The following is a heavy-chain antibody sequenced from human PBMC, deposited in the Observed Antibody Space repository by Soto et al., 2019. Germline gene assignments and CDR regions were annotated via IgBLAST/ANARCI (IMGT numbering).Heavy chain of an antibody. CDR3: ARGAYDYGDYEGMDYYYYYYMDV. D-gene: IGHD4-17*01. CDR1: GYTFTSYD. CDR2: MNPNSGNT. J-gene: IGHJ6*03. V-gene: IGHV1-8*01. Sequence: ASVKVSCKASGYTFTSYDINWVRQATGQGLEWMGWMNPNSGNTGYAQKFQGRVTMTRNTSISTAYMELSSLRSEDTAVYYCARGAYDYGDYEGMDYYYYYYMDVWGKGTTVTVSS.